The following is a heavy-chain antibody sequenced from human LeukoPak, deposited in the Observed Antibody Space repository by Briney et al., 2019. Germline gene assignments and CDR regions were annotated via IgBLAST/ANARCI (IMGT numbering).Heavy chain of an antibody. J-gene: IGHJ4*02. CDR3: ARGSGPAYCGGDCYTDY. D-gene: IGHD2-21*02. CDR2: ISSSGSTI. CDR1: GFTFSSYE. Sequence: GGSLRLSCAASGFTFSSYEMNWVRQAPGKGLEWVSYISSSGSTIYYADSVKGRFTISRDNAKNSLYLQMNSLRAEDTAVYYCARGSGPAYCGGDCYTDYWGQGTLVTVSS. V-gene: IGHV3-48*03.